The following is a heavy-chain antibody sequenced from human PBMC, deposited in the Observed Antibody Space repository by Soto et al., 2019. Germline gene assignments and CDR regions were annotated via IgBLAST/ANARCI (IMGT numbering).Heavy chain of an antibody. CDR3: AREGGSYSPRPPYYYYYGMDV. CDR1: GFTFSSYA. CDR2: ISYDGSNK. V-gene: IGHV3-30-3*01. Sequence: GSLRLSCAASGFTFSSYAMHWVRQAPGKGLEWVAVISYDGSNKYYADSVKGRFTISRDNSKNTLYLQMNSLRAEDTAVYYYAREGGSYSPRPPYYYYYGMDVWGQGTTVTVSS. J-gene: IGHJ6*02. D-gene: IGHD1-26*01.